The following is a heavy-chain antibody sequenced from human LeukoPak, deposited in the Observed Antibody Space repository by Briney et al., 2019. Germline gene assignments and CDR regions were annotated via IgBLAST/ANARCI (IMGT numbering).Heavy chain of an antibody. Sequence: PSETLSLTCTVSGGSISSYYWSCIRQPPGKGLEWIGYIYYSGSTNYNPSLKSRVTISVDTSKNQFSLKLSSVTAADTAVYYCARRYGSSLGGYYYYYMDVWGKGTTVTVSS. CDR3: ARRYGSSLGGYYYYYMDV. CDR2: IYYSGST. J-gene: IGHJ6*03. V-gene: IGHV4-59*08. D-gene: IGHD3-16*01. CDR1: GGSISSYY.